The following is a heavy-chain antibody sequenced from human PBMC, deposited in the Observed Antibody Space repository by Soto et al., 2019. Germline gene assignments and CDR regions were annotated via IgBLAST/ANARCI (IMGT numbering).Heavy chain of an antibody. CDR2: IYYSGST. V-gene: IGHV4-59*01. D-gene: IGHD6-13*01. J-gene: IGHJ6*02. CDR1: GGSISSYY. Sequence: SETLSLTCTVSGGSISSYYWSWIRQPPGKGLEWIGYIYYSGSTNYNPSLKSRVTISVDTSKNQFSLKLSSVTAADTAVYYCARGRVAAAGIRYYYYGMDVWGQGTTVTVSS. CDR3: ARGRVAAAGIRYYYYGMDV.